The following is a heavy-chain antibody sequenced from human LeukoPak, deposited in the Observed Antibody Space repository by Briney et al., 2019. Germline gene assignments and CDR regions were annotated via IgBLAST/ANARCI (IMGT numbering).Heavy chain of an antibody. Sequence: SETLSLTCAVSGYSISSGYYWGWIRQPPGKGLEWIGSIYYSGSTYYNPSLKSRVTISVDTSKNQFSLKLSSVTAADTAVYYCASGNAITMVRGVIIDSVDVWGKGTTVTVSS. V-gene: IGHV4-38-2*01. J-gene: IGHJ6*04. D-gene: IGHD3-10*01. CDR3: ASGNAITMVRGVIIDSVDV. CDR2: IYYSGST. CDR1: GYSISSGYY.